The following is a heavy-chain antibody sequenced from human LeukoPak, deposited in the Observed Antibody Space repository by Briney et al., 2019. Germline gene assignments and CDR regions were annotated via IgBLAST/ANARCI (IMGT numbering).Heavy chain of an antibody. V-gene: IGHV6-1*01. Sequence: SQTLSLTCAISGDSVSGNSAAWNWIRQSLSRGLEWLGRTYYRSKWYNDYAVSVKSRITINPDTSKNQFSLQLNSVTPEDTAVYYCARQRRRSGLRASGGYFDYWGQGTLVTVSS. CDR3: ARQRRRSGLRASGGYFDY. CDR2: TYYRSKWYN. CDR1: GDSVSGNSAA. J-gene: IGHJ4*02. D-gene: IGHD3-3*01.